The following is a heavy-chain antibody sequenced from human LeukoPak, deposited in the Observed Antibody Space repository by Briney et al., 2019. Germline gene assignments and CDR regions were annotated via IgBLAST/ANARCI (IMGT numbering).Heavy chain of an antibody. V-gene: IGHV3-23*01. D-gene: IGHD2-15*01. CDR3: AKPAIADIVVVVAATFN. CDR1: GFTFSSYA. CDR2: ISGSGGST. Sequence: PGGSLRLSCAASGFTFSSYAMSWLRQAPGKGREWVSDISGSGGSTYYADSVKGRFTISRDNSKNTLYLQMNSLRAEDTAVYYCAKPAIADIVVVVAATFNWGQGTLVTVSS. J-gene: IGHJ4*02.